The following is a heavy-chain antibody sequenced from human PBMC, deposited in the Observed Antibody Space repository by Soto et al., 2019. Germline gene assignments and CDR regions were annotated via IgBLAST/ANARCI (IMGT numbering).Heavy chain of an antibody. Sequence: SETLSLTCTVSGGSISSYYWSWIRQPPGKGLEWIGYIYYSGSTNYNPSLKSRVTISVDTSKNQFSLKLSSVTAADTAVYYCARDGGELNDAFDIWGQGTMVTVSS. CDR3: ARDGGELNDAFDI. J-gene: IGHJ3*02. CDR2: IYYSGST. D-gene: IGHD2-21*01. CDR1: GGSISSYY. V-gene: IGHV4-59*01.